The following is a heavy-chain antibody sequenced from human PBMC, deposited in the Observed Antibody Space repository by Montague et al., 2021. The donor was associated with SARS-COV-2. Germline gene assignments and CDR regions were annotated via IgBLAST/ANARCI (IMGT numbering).Heavy chain of an antibody. J-gene: IGHJ4*02. CDR1: GDSFTSRTYS. D-gene: IGHD5-12*01. Sequence: SETLSLTCTASGDSFTSRTYSWGWIRQPPGKGLEWIGEINHSGSTYYNPSLKSRVTISVDTSNNQFSLKLTSVTAADTAVYYCARGTTNTIGMVAMGLDYWGQGTLVTVSS. V-gene: IGHV4-39*07. CDR3: ARGTTNTIGMVAMGLDY. CDR2: INHSGST.